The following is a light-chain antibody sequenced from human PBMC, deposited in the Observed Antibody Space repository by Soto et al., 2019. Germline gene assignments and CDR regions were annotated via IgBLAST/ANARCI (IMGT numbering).Light chain of an antibody. CDR1: QSVSSSY. CDR3: QQYGSSPIT. CDR2: GAS. Sequence: TQSPGTLSLSPGERATLSCRASQSVSSSYLAWYQQKPGQAPRLLIYGASSRATGIPDRFSGSGSGTDFTLTISRLEPEDFAVYYCQQYGSSPITLGQGTRLEI. V-gene: IGKV3-20*01. J-gene: IGKJ5*01.